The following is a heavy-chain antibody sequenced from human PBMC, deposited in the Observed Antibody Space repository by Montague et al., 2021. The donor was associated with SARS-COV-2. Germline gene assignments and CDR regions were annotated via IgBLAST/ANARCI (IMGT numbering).Heavy chain of an antibody. V-gene: IGHV4-59*01. CDR1: VCSISSYY. CDR2: IYYSGST. J-gene: IGHJ5*02. D-gene: IGHD2-21*01. CDR3: ARGGDMNWFDP. Sequence: SETLSLTCTVAVCSISSYYWSWIRQPPGKGLEWIGYIYYSGSTNYNPSLKSRVTISVDTSKNQFSLKLSSVTAADTAVYYCARGGDMNWFDPWGQGTLVTVSS.